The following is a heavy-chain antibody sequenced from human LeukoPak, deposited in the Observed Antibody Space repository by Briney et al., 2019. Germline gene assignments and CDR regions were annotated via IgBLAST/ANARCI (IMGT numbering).Heavy chain of an antibody. CDR1: GYTFTSYY. J-gene: IGHJ1*01. CDR2: INPSGGSA. D-gene: IGHD6-19*01. CDR3: ARDGPDSSGWPMMEH. Sequence: GSSVKVSCKASGYTFTSYYMHWVRQAPGQGLEWMGIINPSGGSASYAQKFQGRVTMTRDMSTSTVYMELSSLRSEDTAVYYCARDGPDSSGWPMMEHWGQGTLVTVSS. V-gene: IGHV1-46*01.